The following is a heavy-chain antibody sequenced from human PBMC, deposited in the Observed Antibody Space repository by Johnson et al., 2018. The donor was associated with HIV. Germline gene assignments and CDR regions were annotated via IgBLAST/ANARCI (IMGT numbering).Heavy chain of an antibody. V-gene: IGHV3-64*01. CDR3: AKDMKGVISSDAFDI. D-gene: IGHD3-10*01. CDR1: RFTFSSYA. CDR2: ISSNGGST. Sequence: MLLVESGGGLVQPGGSLRLSCAASRFTFSSYAMHWVRQAPGRGLEYVSAISSNGGSTYYANSVKGRFTISRDNAKNSLYLQMNSLRAEDTALYYCAKDMKGVISSDAFDIWGQGTMVTVSS. J-gene: IGHJ3*02.